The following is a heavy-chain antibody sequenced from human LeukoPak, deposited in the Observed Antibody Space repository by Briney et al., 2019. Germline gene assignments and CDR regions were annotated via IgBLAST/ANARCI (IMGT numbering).Heavy chain of an antibody. CDR1: GYTFTSYA. Sequence: ASVKVSCNASGYTFTSYAMHWVRQAPGQRLEWMGWINAGNGNTKYSQEFQGRVTITRDTSASTAYMKLSSLRSVDMAVYYCARGTYYDFWSGYGYYDSSGNFDYWGQGTLVTVSS. D-gene: IGHD3-3*01. J-gene: IGHJ4*02. CDR3: ARGTYYDFWSGYGYYDSSGNFDY. V-gene: IGHV1-3*03. CDR2: INAGNGNT.